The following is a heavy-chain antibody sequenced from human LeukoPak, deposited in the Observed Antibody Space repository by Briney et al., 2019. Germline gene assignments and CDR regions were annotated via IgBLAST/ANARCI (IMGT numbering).Heavy chain of an antibody. CDR1: GYTFTSYY. CDR2: INPSGGST. CDR3: ARDWGVLYSYGRPYNWFDP. J-gene: IGHJ5*02. D-gene: IGHD5-18*01. Sequence: ASVKVSCEASGYTFTSYYMHWVRQAPGQGLEWMGIINPSGGSTSYAQKFQGRVTMTRDTSTSTVYMELSSLRSEDTAVYYCARDWGVLYSYGRPYNWFDPWGQGTLVTVSS. V-gene: IGHV1-46*03.